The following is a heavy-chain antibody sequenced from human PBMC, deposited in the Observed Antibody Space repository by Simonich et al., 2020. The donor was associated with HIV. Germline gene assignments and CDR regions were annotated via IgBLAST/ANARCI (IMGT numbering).Heavy chain of an antibody. CDR1: GGSFSDYY. V-gene: IGHV4-34*01. D-gene: IGHD2-2*01. J-gene: IGHJ4*02. CDR2: INHSGRT. CDR3: ARGFYQRLYYFDY. Sequence: QVQLQQWGAGLLKPSETLSLTCAVYGGSFSDYYWSWIRQPPGKGLEWIGKINHSGRTNYNPSLKSRVTISVDTSKNQFSLKLSSVTAADTAVYYCARGFYQRLYYFDYWGQGTLVTVSS.